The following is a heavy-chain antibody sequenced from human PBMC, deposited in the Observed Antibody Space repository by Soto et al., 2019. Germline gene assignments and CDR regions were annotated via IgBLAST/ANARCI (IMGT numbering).Heavy chain of an antibody. CDR1: GFTFSSYG. CDR3: ASSGNTIWWIDY. D-gene: IGHD3-10*01. J-gene: IGHJ4*02. Sequence: GGSLRLSCAASGFTFSSYGMHWVRQAPGKGLEWVAVIWYDGSNKYYADSVKGRFTISRDNSKNTLYLQMNSLRAEDTAVYYCASSGNTIWWIDYWGQGTLVTVSS. V-gene: IGHV3-33*01. CDR2: IWYDGSNK.